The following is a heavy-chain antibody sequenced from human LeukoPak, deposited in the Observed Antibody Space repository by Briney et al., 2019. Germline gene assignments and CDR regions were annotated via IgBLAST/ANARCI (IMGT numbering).Heavy chain of an antibody. CDR3: ARVRQLLDYWYFDL. D-gene: IGHD6-13*01. V-gene: IGHV4-61*02. J-gene: IGHJ2*01. CDR2: IYTSGST. Sequence: SQTLSLTCTVSGGSLSSGSYYWRWTRQPAGKGLEWIGRIYTSGSTNCNPPLKSRVTISVDTSKNQFSLKLSSVPAADTAVYYCARVRQLLDYWYFDLWGRGTLVTVSS. CDR1: GGSLSSGSYY.